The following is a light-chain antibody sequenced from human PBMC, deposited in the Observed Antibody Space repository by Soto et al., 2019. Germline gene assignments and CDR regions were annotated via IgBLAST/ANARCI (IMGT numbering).Light chain of an antibody. V-gene: IGLV1-40*01. J-gene: IGLJ3*02. CDR1: SSNIGAGYD. Sequence: QSVLTQPPSVSGAPGQRVPISCTGSSSNIGAGYDVHWYQQLPGTAPKLLIYGNSNRPSGVPDRFSGSKSGTSASLAITGLQAEDEADYYCRSYDSSLSGWVFGGGTKLTVL. CDR2: GNS. CDR3: RSYDSSLSGWV.